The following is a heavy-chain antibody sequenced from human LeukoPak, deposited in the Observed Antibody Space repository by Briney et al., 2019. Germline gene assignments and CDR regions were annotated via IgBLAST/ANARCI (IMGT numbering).Heavy chain of an antibody. D-gene: IGHD1-1*01. V-gene: IGHV4-39*07. CDR1: GGSISSSSYY. CDR2: IYYSGST. Sequence: SETLSLTCTVSGGSISSSSYYWGWIRQPPGKGLEWIGSIYYSGSTYYNPSLKSRVTISVDTSKNQFSLKLGSVTAADTAVYYCARGTMGSYWYFDLWGRGTLVTVSS. CDR3: ARGTMGSYWYFDL. J-gene: IGHJ2*01.